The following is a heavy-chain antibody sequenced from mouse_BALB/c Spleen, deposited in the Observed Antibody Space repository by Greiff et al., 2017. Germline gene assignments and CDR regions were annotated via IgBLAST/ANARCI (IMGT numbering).Heavy chain of an antibody. CDR2: IDPSDSYT. J-gene: IGHJ4*01. CDR3: AREGVGDY. CDR1: GYTFTSYW. Sequence: VQLQQSGAELVKPGASVKLSCKASGYTFTSYWMHWVKQRPGQGLEWIGEIDPSDSYTNYNQKFKGKATLTVDKSSSTAYMQLSSLTSEDSAVYYCAREGVGDYWGQGTSVTVSS. D-gene: IGHD1-1*02. V-gene: IGHV1-69*02.